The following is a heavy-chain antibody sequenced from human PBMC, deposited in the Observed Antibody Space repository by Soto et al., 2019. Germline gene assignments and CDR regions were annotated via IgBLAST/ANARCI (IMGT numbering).Heavy chain of an antibody. J-gene: IGHJ5*02. CDR1: GGTFSSYA. Sequence: SVKVSCKASGGTFSSYAISWVRQAPGQGLEWMGGIIPIFGTANYAQKFQGRVTITADESTSTAYMELSSLRSEDTAVYYCARDLGLGYCSGGSCYSEGGRDWFDPWGQGTLVTVSS. D-gene: IGHD2-15*01. CDR3: ARDLGLGYCSGGSCYSEGGRDWFDP. CDR2: IIPIFGTA. V-gene: IGHV1-69*13.